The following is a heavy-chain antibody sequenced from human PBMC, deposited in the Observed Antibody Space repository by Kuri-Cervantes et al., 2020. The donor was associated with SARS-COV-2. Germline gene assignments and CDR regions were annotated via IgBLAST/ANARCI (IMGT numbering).Heavy chain of an antibody. D-gene: IGHD2-2*01. CDR3: ARGRIAVVPAAKAFDP. CDR1: GGSFSGYY. Sequence: GSLRLSCAVYGGSFSGYYWSWIRQPPGKGLEWIGEINHSGSTNYNPSLKSRVTISVDTSKNQFSLKLSSVTAADTAVYYCARGRIAVVPAAKAFDPWGQGTLVTDSS. V-gene: IGHV4-34*01. J-gene: IGHJ5*02. CDR2: INHSGST.